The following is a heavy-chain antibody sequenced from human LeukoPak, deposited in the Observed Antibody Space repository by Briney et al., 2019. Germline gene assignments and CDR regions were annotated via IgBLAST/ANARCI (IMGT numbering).Heavy chain of an antibody. D-gene: IGHD3-3*01. V-gene: IGHV4-39*02. J-gene: IGHJ3*02. Sequence: SETLSLTCIVSGGSISSITSLTYYWNWIRQSPGTGLEWIGSVHYSGSTYYNPSLKSRVTISADTSKNQFSLKLTSVTAADTAVYYCARGWNYDFWSGSLSAFDIWGQGTMVTVSS. CDR1: GGSISSITSLTYY. CDR3: ARGWNYDFWSGSLSAFDI. CDR2: VHYSGST.